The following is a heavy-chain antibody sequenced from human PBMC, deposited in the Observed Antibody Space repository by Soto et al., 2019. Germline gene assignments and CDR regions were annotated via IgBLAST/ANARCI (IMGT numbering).Heavy chain of an antibody. V-gene: IGHV3-30*09. J-gene: IGHJ4*02. CDR2: IWCDGSNK. Sequence: GGSLRLSCTASGFTFSNHAIHWVRQAPGKGLEWVAVIWCDGSNKYYADSVKGRFAISRDNSKNTLYLQMNSLRAEDTAVYYCANSPIGIATHYWGQGTLVTVSS. CDR3: ANSPIGIATHY. CDR1: GFTFSNHA. D-gene: IGHD6-13*01.